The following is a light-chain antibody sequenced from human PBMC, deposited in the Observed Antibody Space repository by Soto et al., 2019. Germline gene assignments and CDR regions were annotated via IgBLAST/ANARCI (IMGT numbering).Light chain of an antibody. V-gene: IGKV1-5*03. CDR3: QQYNGYPYT. CDR1: QSINNW. CDR2: KAS. J-gene: IGKJ2*01. Sequence: DIQMTQSPSTLSASVGDRVTITCRASQSINNWLAWYQQKPGKAPKLLISKASSLETGVPSRFSGSGSGTEFTLTISSLLPDDFATYYCQQYNGYPYTFGQGTKLEIK.